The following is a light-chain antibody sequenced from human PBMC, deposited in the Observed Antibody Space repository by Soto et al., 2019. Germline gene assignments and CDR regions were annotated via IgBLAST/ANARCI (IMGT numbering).Light chain of an antibody. Sequence: QSVLTQPPSASGTPGQRVTISCSGSSSNIGANPINWYQQLPGTAPKLLIYNNDQRPSGVPDRFSASKSGTSASLAISGLQSEDGADYYCEAWDDSLYGAVLGGGSKLTVL. J-gene: IGLJ2*01. V-gene: IGLV1-44*01. CDR2: NND. CDR3: EAWDDSLYGAV. CDR1: SSNIGANP.